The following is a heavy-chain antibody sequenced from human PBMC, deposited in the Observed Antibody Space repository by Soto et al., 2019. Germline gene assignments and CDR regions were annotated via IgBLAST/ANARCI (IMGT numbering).Heavy chain of an antibody. Sequence: GESLKISCKASGYSFSFYWIGWVRQMPGKGLEWMAIMYPDDSDIRYSPSFEAHVTISADKSTSTAFLQWSSLKASDTAMYYCATAYVYDFENSNYYRDAFDIWGQGTLVTVSS. V-gene: IGHV5-51*01. CDR2: MYPDDSDI. CDR1: GYSFSFYW. D-gene: IGHD3-22*01. CDR3: ATAYVYDFENSNYYRDAFDI. J-gene: IGHJ3*02.